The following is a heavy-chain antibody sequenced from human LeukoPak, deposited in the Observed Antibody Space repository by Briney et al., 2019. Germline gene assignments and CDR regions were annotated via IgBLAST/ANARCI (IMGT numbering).Heavy chain of an antibody. CDR3: ARGYSSGWYSDY. CDR1: GFTFSSYA. CDR2: ISYDGSNK. V-gene: IGHV3-30-3*01. Sequence: PGGSLRLSCAASGFTFSSYAMHWVRQAPGKGLEWVAVISYDGSNKYYADSVKGRFTISRDNSKSTLYLQMNSLRAEDTAVYYCARGYSSGWYSDYWGQGTLVTVSS. D-gene: IGHD6-19*01. J-gene: IGHJ4*02.